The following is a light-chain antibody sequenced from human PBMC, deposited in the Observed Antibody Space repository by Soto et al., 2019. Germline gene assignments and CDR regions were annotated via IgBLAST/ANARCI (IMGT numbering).Light chain of an antibody. CDR1: QRISSN. V-gene: IGKV3-15*01. Sequence: TAARTTLSLYPAEREMPSWETSQRISSNLAWYQQKPGQPPRLLIYGASTRATGIPARFSGSGSGTEFTLTISCLQSEDFALYYCQQFNIWPPYTLGQGTRLEI. CDR3: QQFNIWPPYT. CDR2: GAS. J-gene: IGKJ5*01.